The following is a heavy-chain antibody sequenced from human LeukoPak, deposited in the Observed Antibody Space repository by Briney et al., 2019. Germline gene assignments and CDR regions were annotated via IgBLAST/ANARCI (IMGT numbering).Heavy chain of an antibody. CDR1: GYTFTGYY. CDR2: INPKFGAT. D-gene: IGHD6-19*01. J-gene: IGHJ3*02. CDR3: VKDLGSGWYEAFDI. Sequence: GASVKVPCKASGYTFTGYYIHWVRQAPGQGLQWIGYINPKFGATNYAQKFHGRVTITSDTSISTAYMDLSRLTSDDTALYYCVKDLGSGWYEAFDIWGRGTMVTVSS. V-gene: IGHV1-2*02.